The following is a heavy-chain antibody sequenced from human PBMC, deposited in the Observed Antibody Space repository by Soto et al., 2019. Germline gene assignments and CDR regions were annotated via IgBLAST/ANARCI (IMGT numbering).Heavy chain of an antibody. CDR3: AANVRYSSSWYSFDY. Sequence: GASVKVSCKASGFTFTSSAVQWVRQARGQRLEWIGWIVVGSGNTNYAQKFQERVTITRGMSTSTAYMELSSLRSEDTAVYYCAANVRYSSSWYSFDYWGQGTLVTVSS. J-gene: IGHJ4*02. D-gene: IGHD6-13*01. CDR2: IVVGSGNT. CDR1: GFTFTSSA. V-gene: IGHV1-58*01.